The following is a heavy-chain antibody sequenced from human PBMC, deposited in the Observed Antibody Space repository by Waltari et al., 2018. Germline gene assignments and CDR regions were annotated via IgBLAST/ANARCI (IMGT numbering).Heavy chain of an antibody. CDR2: ISYNERNI. CDR3: ARDYCDRTNCHGMDV. D-gene: IGHD3-22*01. Sequence: QVQLVESGGGVVQPGRSLRLSCAASEFTLRSYAMPWVRQAPGKGLGWVAVISYNERNIYYVDSVKGRFIISRDNSNKMLYLQMNNLRTEDTAVYYCARDYCDRTNCHGMDVWGQGTTVIVSS. CDR1: EFTLRSYA. V-gene: IGHV3-30*04. J-gene: IGHJ6*02.